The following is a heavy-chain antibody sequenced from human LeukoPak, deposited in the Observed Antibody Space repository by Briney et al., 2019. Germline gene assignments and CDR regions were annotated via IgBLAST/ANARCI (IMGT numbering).Heavy chain of an antibody. CDR2: INHSGST. V-gene: IGHV4-34*01. J-gene: IGHJ3*02. CDR3: AXXXXXXRYYGSGRPLAFDI. D-gene: IGHD3-10*01. Sequence: PSETLSLTCAVYGGSFSGYYWSWIRQPPGKGLEWIGEINHSGSTNYNPSLKSRVTISVDTSKNQFSLKLSSVTAADTAVYYCAXXXXXXRYYGSGRPLAFDIWGQGTMVTVSS. CDR1: GGSFSGYY.